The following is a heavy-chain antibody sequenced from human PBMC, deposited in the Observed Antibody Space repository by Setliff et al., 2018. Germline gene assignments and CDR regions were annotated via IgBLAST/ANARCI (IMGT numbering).Heavy chain of an antibody. CDR3: ARAYYYASGNSHNYYMDV. CDR2: FYHSWSM. Sequence: PSETLSLTCTVSGGSIRNYYCSWVRQPPGKGLDWVGYFYHSWSMNYNPSLKGRVTLSVXXXNNXXXXXXXXVFAADTAIYYCARAYYYASGNSHNYYMDVWGKGTAVTAP. J-gene: IGHJ6*03. V-gene: IGHV4-4*08. CDR1: GGSIRNYY. D-gene: IGHD3-10*01.